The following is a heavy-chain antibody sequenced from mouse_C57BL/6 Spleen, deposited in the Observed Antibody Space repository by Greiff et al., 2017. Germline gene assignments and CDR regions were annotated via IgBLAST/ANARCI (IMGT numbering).Heavy chain of an antibody. Sequence: EVKLVESGGGLVKPGGSLKLSCAASGFTFSDYGMHWVRQAPEKGLEWVAYISSGSSTIYYADKVKGRFTISRDNAKNTLFLQMTSLRSEDTAMYYCARDWNYAMDYWGQGTSVTVAS. D-gene: IGHD4-1*01. CDR2: ISSGSSTI. V-gene: IGHV5-17*01. CDR1: GFTFSDYG. CDR3: ARDWNYAMDY. J-gene: IGHJ4*01.